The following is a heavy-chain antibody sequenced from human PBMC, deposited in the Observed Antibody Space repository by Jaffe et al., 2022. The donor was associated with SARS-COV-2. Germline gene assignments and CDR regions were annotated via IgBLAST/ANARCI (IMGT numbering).Heavy chain of an antibody. D-gene: IGHD1-26*01. CDR1: GGSISSGGYS. CDR2: IYQNGST. V-gene: IGHV4-30-2*01. Sequence: QLQLQESGSGLVKPSQTLSLTCAVSGGSISSGGYSWSWIRQPPGKGLEWLGYIYQNGSTYYNPSLKSRVNISVDRSKNQFSVKLNSVTAADTAVYYCARVSGILNRYGMDVWGQGTTVSVSS. J-gene: IGHJ6*02. CDR3: ARVSGILNRYGMDV.